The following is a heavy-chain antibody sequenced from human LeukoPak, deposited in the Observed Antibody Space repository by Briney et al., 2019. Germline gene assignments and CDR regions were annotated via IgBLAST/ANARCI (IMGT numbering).Heavy chain of an antibody. J-gene: IGHJ6*03. V-gene: IGHV4-34*01. CDR3: ARGRTVTTLVYYYYMDV. CDR2: INHSGST. Sequence: PSETLSLTCAVYGGSFSGYYWSWIRQPPGKGLEWIGEINHSGSTNYNPSLKSRVTISVDTSKNQFSLKLSSVTAADTAVYYCARGRTVTTLVYYYYMDVWGKGTTVTVSS. D-gene: IGHD4-11*01. CDR1: GGSFSGYY.